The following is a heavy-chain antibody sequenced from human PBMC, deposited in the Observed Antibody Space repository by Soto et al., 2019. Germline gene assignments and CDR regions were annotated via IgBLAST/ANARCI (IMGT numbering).Heavy chain of an antibody. D-gene: IGHD1-26*01. CDR3: AKDPSRTTTNRNFDF. J-gene: IGHJ4*02. CDR1: GGSFSSYG. CDR2: IIPIFGTA. V-gene: IGHV1-69*13. Sequence: SVKVSCKASGGSFSSYGISWVRQAPGQGLEWMGGIIPIFGTADYAQKFQGRVTIIADESTSTAYMELNSLRVEDTAVYYCAKDPSRTTTNRNFDFWGQGTLVTVSS.